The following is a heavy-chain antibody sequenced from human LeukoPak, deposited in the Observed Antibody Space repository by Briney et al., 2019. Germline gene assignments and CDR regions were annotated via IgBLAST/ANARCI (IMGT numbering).Heavy chain of an antibody. CDR2: ISAYTGST. V-gene: IGHV1-18*01. CDR3: ARGGYSYGYMGYSDY. Sequence: ASVKVSCKASGYTFNYYGISWVRQAPGQGLEWMGWISAYTGSTNYAQRLQGRVTMTTDTSTSTAYMELSCLITNDRAVYYCARGGYSYGYMGYSDYWGQGTLVTVSS. J-gene: IGHJ4*02. CDR1: GYTFNYYG. D-gene: IGHD5-18*01.